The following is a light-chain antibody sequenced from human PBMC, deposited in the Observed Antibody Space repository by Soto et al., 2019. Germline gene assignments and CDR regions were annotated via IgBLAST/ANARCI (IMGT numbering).Light chain of an antibody. CDR2: EVT. CDR3: FSYAGSDNLGL. V-gene: IGLV2-8*01. CDR1: TSDVGGYNF. Sequence: QSVLTQPPSASGSPGQSITISCTGTTSDVGGYNFVSWYQQHPDKAPKLVIYEVTKRPSGVPDRFSASKSGNTASLTVSGLQADDEADYYCFSYAGSDNLGLFGGGTKVTVL. J-gene: IGLJ2*01.